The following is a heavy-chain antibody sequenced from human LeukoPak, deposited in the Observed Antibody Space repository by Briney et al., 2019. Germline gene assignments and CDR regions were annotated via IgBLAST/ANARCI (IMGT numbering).Heavy chain of an antibody. CDR1: GGSISSSGYY. D-gene: IGHD3-10*01. J-gene: IGHJ4*02. V-gene: IGHV4-39*01. CDR3: ARQKGNFDY. Sequence: PSETLSLTCTVSGGSISSSGYYWGWIRQPPGKGLEWIGSIYYSGTTYYNPSLKSRVTISVDTSKSQFSLKLSSATAADTAIYYCARQKGNFDYWGQGTLVTVSS. CDR2: IYYSGTT.